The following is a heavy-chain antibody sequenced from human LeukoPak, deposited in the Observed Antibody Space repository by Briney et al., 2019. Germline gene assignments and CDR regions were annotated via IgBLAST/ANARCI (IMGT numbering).Heavy chain of an antibody. CDR3: SKRETTVTTNFER. Sequence: GGSLRLSCAASGFTFRSYAMSWVRQAPGKGLEWVSDISGSGGSTYYADSVKGRFIISRDNSKNTLYLEMNSLRAEDTAVYHCSKRETTVTTNFERWGQGTLVTVSS. CDR1: GFTFRSYA. CDR2: ISGSGGST. D-gene: IGHD4-17*01. J-gene: IGHJ1*01. V-gene: IGHV3-23*01.